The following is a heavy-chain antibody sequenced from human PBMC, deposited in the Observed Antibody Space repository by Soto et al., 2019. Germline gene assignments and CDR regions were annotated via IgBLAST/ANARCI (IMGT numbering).Heavy chain of an antibody. CDR2: NYYSGST. J-gene: IGHJ5*02. Sequence: SETLSLTCTISGGSITSGEYYWSWLRQPPGKGLEWIGYNYYSGSTYYNPSLGSRVTISIDTSKNQFSLKLSSVTAADTAVYYCARESVTGYIQHTWFLPWGQATLGTVS. D-gene: IGHD1-1*01. CDR3: ARESVTGYIQHTWFLP. CDR1: GGSITSGEYY. V-gene: IGHV4-30-4*01.